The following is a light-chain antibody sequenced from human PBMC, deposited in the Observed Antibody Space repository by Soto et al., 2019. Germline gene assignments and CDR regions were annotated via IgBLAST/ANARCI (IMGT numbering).Light chain of an antibody. CDR3: QQYNDWPPQVT. Sequence: EIVMTQSPATLSVSPGERATLSCRASQSIASNLAWYHQKPGQAPRLLIYGASTRATGIPGRFSGSGSGTEFTLTISSLQSEDFAVYHCQQYNDWPPQVTFGQGTKVEVK. CDR2: GAS. V-gene: IGKV3-15*01. J-gene: IGKJ1*01. CDR1: QSIASN.